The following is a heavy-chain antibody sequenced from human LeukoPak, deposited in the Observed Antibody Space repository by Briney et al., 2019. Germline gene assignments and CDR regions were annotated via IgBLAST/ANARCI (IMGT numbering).Heavy chain of an antibody. V-gene: IGHV4-34*01. CDR2: INHSGST. J-gene: IGHJ4*02. D-gene: IGHD3-22*01. CDR1: GGSFSGYY. Sequence: SETLSLTCAVYGGSFSGYYWSWIRQPPGKGLEWIGEINHSGSTNYNPSLKSRVTISVDTSKNQFSLKLSSVTAADTAVYYCARDLGYYDSSGYYAFGYWGQGTLVTVSS. CDR3: ARDLGYYDSSGYYAFGY.